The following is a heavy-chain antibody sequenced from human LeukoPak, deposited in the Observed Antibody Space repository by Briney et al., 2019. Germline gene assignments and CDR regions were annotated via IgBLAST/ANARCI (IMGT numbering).Heavy chain of an antibody. V-gene: IGHV3-11*01. J-gene: IGHJ3*02. CDR1: GFTFSDYY. D-gene: IGHD2-15*01. CDR2: ISSSGSTI. Sequence: GGSLRLSCAASGFTFSDYYMSWIRQAPGKGLEWVSYISSSGSTIYYADSVKGRFTISRDNSKNTLYLQMNNLRAEDTAVYYCAKDEVPCSGGSCYSAWAFDIWGQGTMVTVSS. CDR3: AKDEVPCSGGSCYSAWAFDI.